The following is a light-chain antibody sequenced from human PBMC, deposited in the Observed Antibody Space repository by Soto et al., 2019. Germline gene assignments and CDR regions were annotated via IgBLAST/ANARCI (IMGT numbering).Light chain of an antibody. Sequence: QSALTQPASVSGSPGQSITISCTGTSSDVGGYNYVSWYQQYPGKAPKLMIYEVRNRPSGVSNRFSGSKSGNTASLTISGLQAEDEADYYCSSFTSTHTGVFGGGTKLTVL. CDR2: EVR. J-gene: IGLJ3*02. CDR3: SSFTSTHTGV. CDR1: SSDVGGYNY. V-gene: IGLV2-14*01.